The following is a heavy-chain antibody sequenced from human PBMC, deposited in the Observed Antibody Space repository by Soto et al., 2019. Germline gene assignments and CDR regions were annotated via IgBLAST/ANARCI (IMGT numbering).Heavy chain of an antibody. CDR1: GYTFNSYD. V-gene: IGHV1-8*01. Sequence: QVQLVQSGAEVKKPGASVKVSCKASGYTFNSYDINWVRQATGQGLEWMGWMNPNSGNTGYAQKFQGRVTMTRNTSISTAYMELSSLRSEDTAVYYCARWPDGYYYYGMDVWGQGTTVTVSS. J-gene: IGHJ6*02. CDR2: MNPNSGNT. CDR3: ARWPDGYYYYGMDV.